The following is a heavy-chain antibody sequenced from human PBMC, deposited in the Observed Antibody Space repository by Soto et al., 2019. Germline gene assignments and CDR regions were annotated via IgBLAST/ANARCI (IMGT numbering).Heavy chain of an antibody. D-gene: IGHD3-16*01. Sequence: EVQLVESGGGLVQPGGSLRLSCAASGFTFSSYWMSWVRQAPGKGLEWVANIKQDGSEKYYVDSVKGRFTISRDNAKNSLYLEMNGLRAEDPAVYYCARDWGDGYYYWGQGTLVTVSS. V-gene: IGHV3-7*03. J-gene: IGHJ4*02. CDR2: IKQDGSEK. CDR3: ARDWGDGYYY. CDR1: GFTFSSYW.